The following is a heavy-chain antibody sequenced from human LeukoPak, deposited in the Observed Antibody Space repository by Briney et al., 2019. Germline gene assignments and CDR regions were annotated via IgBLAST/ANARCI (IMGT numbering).Heavy chain of an antibody. J-gene: IGHJ5*02. CDR2: IRSRDGTT. Sequence: GRSLRLSCAASVFTFSSYWMHWVPQAPGKGRVWVGFIRSRDGTTEYAASVRGRFSISGDESKRSAYLQMNSLKAEDTAVYHCNRWHISGVNYSNLWGQGTLVTVSS. D-gene: IGHD4/OR15-4a*01. CDR3: NRWHISGVNYSNL. CDR1: VFTFSSYW. V-gene: IGHV3-49*04.